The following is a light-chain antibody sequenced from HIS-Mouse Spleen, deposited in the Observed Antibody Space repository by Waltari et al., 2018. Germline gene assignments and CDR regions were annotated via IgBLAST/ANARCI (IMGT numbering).Light chain of an antibody. J-gene: IGKJ1*01. CDR1: QGISSY. CDR2: AAS. Sequence: DIQLTQSPSFLSASVGDRASITCRDSQGISSYLAWYQQKPGKAPKLLIYAASTLQSGVPSRFSGSGSGTEFTLTISSLQPEDFATYYCQQLNSYPPTFGQGTKVEIK. V-gene: IGKV1-9*01. CDR3: QQLNSYPPT.